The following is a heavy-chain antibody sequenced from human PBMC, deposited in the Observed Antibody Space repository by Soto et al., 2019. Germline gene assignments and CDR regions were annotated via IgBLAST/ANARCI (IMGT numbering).Heavy chain of an antibody. CDR3: AREGVPAAIMGPYYYYYGMDV. V-gene: IGHV1-18*01. CDR2: ISAYNGNT. CDR1: GYTFTSYG. Sequence: GASVKVSCKASGYTFTSYGISWVRQAPGQGLEWMGWISAYNGNTNYAQKLQGRVTMTTDTSTSTAYMELRSLRSDDTAVYYCAREGVPAAIMGPYYYYYGMDVWGQGTTVTVSS. J-gene: IGHJ6*02. D-gene: IGHD2-2*01.